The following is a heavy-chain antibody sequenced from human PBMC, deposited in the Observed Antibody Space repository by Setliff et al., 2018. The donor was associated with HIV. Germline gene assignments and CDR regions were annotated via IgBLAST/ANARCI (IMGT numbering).Heavy chain of an antibody. CDR2: ISGSGGST. D-gene: IGHD6-19*01. CDR3: ASLYSSGCPACPDAFDI. J-gene: IGHJ3*02. Sequence: PSETLSLTCTVSGGSIRSHYWSWIRQPPGKGLEWVSAISGSGGSTYYADSVKGRFTISRDNSKNTLYLQMNSLRAEDTAVYYCASLYSSGCPACPDAFDIWGQGTMVTVSS. V-gene: IGHV3-23*01. CDR1: GGSIRSHY.